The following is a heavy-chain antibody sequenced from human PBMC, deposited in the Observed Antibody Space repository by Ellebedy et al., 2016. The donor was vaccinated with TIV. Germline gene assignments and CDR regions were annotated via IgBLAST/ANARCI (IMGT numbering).Heavy chain of an antibody. CDR2: IYYNGST. V-gene: IGHV4-59*06. J-gene: IGHJ4*02. CDR3: ARSAGRRARNDY. CDR1: GGSISPYY. D-gene: IGHD6-25*01. Sequence: MPSETLSLTCTVSGGSISPYYWSRIRQPPGKGLEWIGYIYYNGSTYYNPSLKSRVSISVDTSKNQFSLKLSSVTAADTAVYYCARSAGRRARNDYWGQGTLVTVSS.